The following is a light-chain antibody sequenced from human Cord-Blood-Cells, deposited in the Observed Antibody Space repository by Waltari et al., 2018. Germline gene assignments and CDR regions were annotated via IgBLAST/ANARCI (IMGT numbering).Light chain of an antibody. CDR2: ELS. V-gene: IGLV2-8*01. CDR3: SSYAGSNNLV. J-gene: IGLJ3*02. Sequence: QSALPQPPSASGSPGQSVTISCTVTSSDVGGYTYASWYQQPPGKAPTLMIYELSKRPSGVPDRFSGSKSGNTASLTVSGLQAEDEADYYCSSYAGSNNLVFGGGTKLTVL. CDR1: SSDVGGYTY.